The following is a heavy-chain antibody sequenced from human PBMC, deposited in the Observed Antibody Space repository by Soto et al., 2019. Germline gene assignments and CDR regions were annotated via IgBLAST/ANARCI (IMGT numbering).Heavy chain of an antibody. CDR1: GYTFTSYG. Sequence: ASVKVSCKASGYTFTSYGISWVRQAPGQGLEWMGWISAYNGNTNYAQKLQGRVTMTTDTSTSTAYMELRSLRSDDPAVYYCARVGQQLVHYYYGMDVWGQGTTVTVSS. J-gene: IGHJ6*02. CDR2: ISAYNGNT. CDR3: ARVGQQLVHYYYGMDV. D-gene: IGHD6-13*01. V-gene: IGHV1-18*04.